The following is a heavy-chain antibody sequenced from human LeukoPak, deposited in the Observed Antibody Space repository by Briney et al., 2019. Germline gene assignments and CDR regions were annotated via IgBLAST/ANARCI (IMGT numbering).Heavy chain of an antibody. D-gene: IGHD3-22*01. CDR3: ARDGSGTMIVVPQNPFDY. CDR1: GGTFSSYA. CDR2: IIPIFGTA. V-gene: IGHV1-69*05. J-gene: IGHJ4*02. Sequence: SVKVSCKASGGTFSSYAISWVRQAPGQGLECMGRIIPIFGTANYAQKFQGRVTITTDESTSTAYMELSSLRSEDTAVYYCARDGSGTMIVVPQNPFDYRGQGTLVTVSS.